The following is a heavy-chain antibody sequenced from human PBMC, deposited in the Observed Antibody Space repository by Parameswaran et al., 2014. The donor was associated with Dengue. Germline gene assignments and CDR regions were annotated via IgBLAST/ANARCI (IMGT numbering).Heavy chain of an antibody. J-gene: IGHJ4*01. CDR3: ARDLGPDCSGGSCYSGFDY. Sequence: WIRQPPGKGLEWVSYISSSSSTIYYADSVKGRFTISRDNAKNSLYLQMNSLRAEDTAVYYCARDLGPDCSGGSCYSGFDYWARNLVTVSS. CDR2: ISSSSSTI. D-gene: IGHD2-15*01. V-gene: IGHV3-48*04.